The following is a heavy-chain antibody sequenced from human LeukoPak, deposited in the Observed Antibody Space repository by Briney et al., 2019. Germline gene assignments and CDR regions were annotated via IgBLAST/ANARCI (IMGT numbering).Heavy chain of an antibody. D-gene: IGHD6-13*01. CDR2: ITRSSGII. Sequence: GGSLRLSCAASGFTFSNYNMNWVRQAPGKGLEWISYITRSSGIIYYADSVKGRFTISRDNAKNSLYLQMNSLRAEDTAVYYCARETPYSSSWTVFDYWGLGTLVTVSS. V-gene: IGHV3-48*01. J-gene: IGHJ4*02. CDR1: GFTFSNYN. CDR3: ARETPYSSSWTVFDY.